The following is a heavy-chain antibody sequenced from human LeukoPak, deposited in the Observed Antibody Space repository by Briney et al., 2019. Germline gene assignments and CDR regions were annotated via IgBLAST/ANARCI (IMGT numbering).Heavy chain of an antibody. J-gene: IGHJ4*02. CDR2: INPSGGST. V-gene: IGHV1-46*01. CDR1: GYTFTSYY. Sequence: ASVKVSCKASGYTFTSYYMHWVRQAPGQGLEWMGIINPSGGSTSYAQKFQGRVTMTRDTSTSTVYMELSSLRPEDTAVYYCAREAGDTYFDYWGQGTLVTVYS. D-gene: IGHD3-16*01. CDR3: AREAGDTYFDY.